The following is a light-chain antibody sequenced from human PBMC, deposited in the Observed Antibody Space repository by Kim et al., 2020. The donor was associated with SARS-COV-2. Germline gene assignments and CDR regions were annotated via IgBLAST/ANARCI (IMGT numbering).Light chain of an antibody. J-gene: IGLJ2*01. V-gene: IGLV1-44*01. Sequence: GQRVTISCSGNSSNIGSNTVNWYQQHPGTAPKLLIYSNNQRPSGVPDRFSGSKSGTSASLAISGLQSEDEADYYCAAWDDSLNGVVFGGGTQLTVL. CDR3: AAWDDSLNGVV. CDR2: SNN. CDR1: SSNIGSNT.